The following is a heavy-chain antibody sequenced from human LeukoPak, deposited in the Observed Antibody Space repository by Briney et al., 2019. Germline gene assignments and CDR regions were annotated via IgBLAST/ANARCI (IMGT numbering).Heavy chain of an antibody. CDR2: FYHGGST. CDR1: GYSISTGYY. CDR3: ARVFDY. Sequence: SETLSLTCTVSGYSISTGYYWDWIRQPPGKGLEWIGTFYHGGSTYYNPSLKSRVTISVDTSKNQFSLKLSSVTAADTAVYYCARVFDYWGQGTLVTVSS. V-gene: IGHV4-38-2*02. J-gene: IGHJ4*02.